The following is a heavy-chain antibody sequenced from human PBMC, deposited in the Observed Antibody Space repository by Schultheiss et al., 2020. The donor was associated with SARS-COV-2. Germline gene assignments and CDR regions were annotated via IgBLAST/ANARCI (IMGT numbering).Heavy chain of an antibody. CDR3: ARARGWDDAFDI. D-gene: IGHD1-26*01. V-gene: IGHV3-23*01. Sequence: GESLKISCAASGFTVSSNYMSWVRQAPGKGLEWVSAISGSGGSTYYADSVKGRFTISRDNAKNSLYLQMNSLRAEDTAVYYCARARGWDDAFDIWGQGTMVTV. CDR2: ISGSGGST. J-gene: IGHJ3*02. CDR1: GFTVSSNY.